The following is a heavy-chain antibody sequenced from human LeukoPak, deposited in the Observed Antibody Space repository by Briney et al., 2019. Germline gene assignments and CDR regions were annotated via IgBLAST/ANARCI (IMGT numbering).Heavy chain of an antibody. V-gene: IGHV3-30-3*01. CDR3: ARAPPGMDV. CDR1: GFTFSYFA. J-gene: IGHJ6*02. Sequence: PGRSQRLSCAASGFTFSYFAMLWVRQAPGKGWEGVTLILSDGSNEQYADSVRGRFTISRDNSKNPLYLQMNSLRTEDTAVYYCARAPPGMDVWAQGITVTVSS. CDR2: ILSDGSNE.